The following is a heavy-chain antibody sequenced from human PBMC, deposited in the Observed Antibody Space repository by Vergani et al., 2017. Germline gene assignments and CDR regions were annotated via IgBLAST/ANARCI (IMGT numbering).Heavy chain of an antibody. CDR3: ARGTRYGSSGYYYLTVEYYFDY. Sequence: QVQLQESGPGLVKPSETLSLTCTVSGGSISSYYWSWIRQPPGKGLEWIGYIYYSGSTNYNPSLKSRVTISVDTSKNQFSLKLSSVTAADTAVYYCARGTRYGSSGYYYLTVEYYFDYWGQGTLVTVSS. D-gene: IGHD3-22*01. J-gene: IGHJ4*02. CDR2: IYYSGST. V-gene: IGHV4-59*01. CDR1: GGSISSYY.